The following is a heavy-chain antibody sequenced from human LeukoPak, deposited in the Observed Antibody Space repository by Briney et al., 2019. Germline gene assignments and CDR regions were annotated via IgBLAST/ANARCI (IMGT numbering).Heavy chain of an antibody. D-gene: IGHD3-10*01. CDR1: GYTFTSFH. CDR2: IDPSGGST. CDR3: ARGHSFRGGYVSRWLDP. V-gene: IGHV1-46*01. Sequence: ASVKVSCKTSGYTFTSFHMHWVRQHPGPGLERMGMIDPSGGSTTYAQNFQGRVTMTRDTSTNTFYMELSSLRFDDTAIYFCARGHSFRGGYVSRWLDPWGQGTLVSVSS. J-gene: IGHJ5*02.